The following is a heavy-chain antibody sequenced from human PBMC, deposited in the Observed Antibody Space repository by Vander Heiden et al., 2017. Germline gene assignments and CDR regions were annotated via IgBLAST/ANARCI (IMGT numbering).Heavy chain of an antibody. J-gene: IGHJ4*02. V-gene: IGHV4-4*02. CDR1: GASVSTSDW. CDR2: IYHTGTT. Sequence: QVHLQESGPGLVTPSGTLSLTCAVSGASVSTSDWWRWVRQPPGKGLEWIGEIYHTGTTNYNPSLMSRLTMSLDKTKNQFSLNLTSVTAADTAVYYCARGFSGYTYGHPEIFDYWGQGSLVTVSS. D-gene: IGHD5-18*01. CDR3: ARGFSGYTYGHPEIFDY.